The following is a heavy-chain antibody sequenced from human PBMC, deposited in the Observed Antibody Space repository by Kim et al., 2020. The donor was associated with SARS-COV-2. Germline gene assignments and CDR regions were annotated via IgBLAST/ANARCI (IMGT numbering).Heavy chain of an antibody. Sequence: GGSLRLSCAASGFTFSGSAMHWVRQASGKGLEWVGRIRSKPNSYATAYAAPVKGRFTISRDDSKNTAYLQMNNLKTEDTAVYYCTRVPGTPLAFWVAFDIWGQGTMVTVSS. CDR3: TRVPGTPLAFWVAFDI. D-gene: IGHD1-7*01. CDR1: GFTFSGSA. V-gene: IGHV3-73*01. J-gene: IGHJ3*02. CDR2: IRSKPNSYAT.